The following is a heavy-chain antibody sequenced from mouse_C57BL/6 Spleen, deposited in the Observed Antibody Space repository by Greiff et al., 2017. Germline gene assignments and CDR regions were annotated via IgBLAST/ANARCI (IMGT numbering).Heavy chain of an antibody. CDR2: IDPSDSET. V-gene: IGHV1-52*01. J-gene: IGHJ3*01. CDR3: ARSSSSGVFAY. CDR1: GYTFTSYW. Sequence: VQLQQPGAELVRPGSSVKLSCKASGYTFTSYWMHWVKQRPIQGLEWIGNIDPSDSETHYNQKFKDKATLTVDKSSSTAYMQLSSLTSEDSAVYYCARSSSSGVFAYWGQGTLVTVSA. D-gene: IGHD3-2*02.